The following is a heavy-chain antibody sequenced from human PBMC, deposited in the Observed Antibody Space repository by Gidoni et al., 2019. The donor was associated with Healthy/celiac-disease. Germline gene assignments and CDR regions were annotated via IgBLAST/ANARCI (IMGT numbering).Heavy chain of an antibody. CDR2: IIPIFGTA. D-gene: IGHD3-22*01. CDR1: GDTFRSHA. V-gene: IGHV1-69*01. Sequence: QVHLVQSGAGVESPGSSGKGPCKEAGDTFRSHAISWVRQAPVQGLEWMVGIIPIFGTANYAQKSQGRVMITADESTSTAFIELSSLISEDTAVYYCSGRPDYYYSSGYLCGYFDYWGQGTLVTVSS. CDR3: SGRPDYYYSSGYLCGYFDY. J-gene: IGHJ4*02.